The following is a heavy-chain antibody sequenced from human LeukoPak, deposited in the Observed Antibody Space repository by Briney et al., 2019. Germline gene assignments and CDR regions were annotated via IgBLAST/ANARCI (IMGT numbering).Heavy chain of an antibody. Sequence: GASVKVSCKASGGTFSSYAISWVRQAPGQGLEWMGGIIPIFGTANYAQKFQGRVTITTDESTSTAYMELSSLRSEDTAVYYCARSLYCSSTSRYRHYYYYMDVWGKGTTVTVSS. CDR2: IIPIFGTA. D-gene: IGHD2-2*01. CDR1: GGTFSSYA. CDR3: ARSLYCSSTSRYRHYYYYMDV. J-gene: IGHJ6*03. V-gene: IGHV1-69*05.